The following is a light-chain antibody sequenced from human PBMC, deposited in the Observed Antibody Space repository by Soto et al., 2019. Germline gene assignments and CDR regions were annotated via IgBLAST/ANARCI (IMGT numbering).Light chain of an antibody. Sequence: EIVMTQSPATPSVSPGERAALSCRASQSVSSKLAWYQQKPGQAPRLLIYGASTRATGIPARFSGSGSGTEFTLIISSLQSEDSAVYYCQQYNSWLWTFGQGTKVDIK. CDR2: GAS. V-gene: IGKV3-15*01. J-gene: IGKJ1*01. CDR1: QSVSSK. CDR3: QQYNSWLWT.